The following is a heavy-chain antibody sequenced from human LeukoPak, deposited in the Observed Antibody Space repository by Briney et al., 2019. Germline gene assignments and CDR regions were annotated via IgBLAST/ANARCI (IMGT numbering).Heavy chain of an antibody. D-gene: IGHD3-10*01. CDR2: LSSSGGGT. CDR1: GITLSNYG. CDR3: AKRGVVIRVFLVGFHKEAYYFDS. J-gene: IGHJ4*02. V-gene: IGHV3-23*01. Sequence: GGSLRLSCAVSGITLSNYGMSWVRQAPGKGLEWVAGLSSSGGGTNYADSVQGRFTISRDNPKNTLYLQMNSLRAEDTAVYFCAKRGVVIRVFLVGFHKEAYYFDSWGQGALVTVPS.